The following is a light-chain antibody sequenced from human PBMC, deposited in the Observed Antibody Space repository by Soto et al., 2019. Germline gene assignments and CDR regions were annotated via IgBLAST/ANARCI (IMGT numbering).Light chain of an antibody. CDR1: SSNIGVYNL. Sequence: SVLTKPASVSGSPGQSITISCTGTSSNIGVYNLVSWYQQHPGKAPKLMIYEVNKRPSGVSNRFSGSKSGDTASLTISGLQAEDEADYFCCSYAGSSTYVFGTGTKVTVL. CDR2: EVN. J-gene: IGLJ1*01. CDR3: CSYAGSSTYV. V-gene: IGLV2-23*02.